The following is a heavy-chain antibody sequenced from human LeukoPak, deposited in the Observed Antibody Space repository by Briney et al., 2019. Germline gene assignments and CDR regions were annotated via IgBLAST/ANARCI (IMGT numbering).Heavy chain of an antibody. D-gene: IGHD3-22*01. Sequence: SETLSLTCTVSGGSISTYYWNWIRQAPGKGLEWIGYIYSSGSINYNSSLKSRVTISVDTSKNQFSLTLHSVTAADAAVYYCARNTLYYNTRGHAALSGFDFWGQGIPVTVSS. CDR2: IYSSGSI. V-gene: IGHV4-59*01. J-gene: IGHJ4*02. CDR1: GGSISTYY. CDR3: ARNTLYYNTRGHAALSGFDF.